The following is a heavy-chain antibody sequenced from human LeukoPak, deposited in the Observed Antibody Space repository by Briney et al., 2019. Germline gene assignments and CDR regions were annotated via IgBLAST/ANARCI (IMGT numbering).Heavy chain of an antibody. CDR1: GFTFSSYW. Sequence: GGSLRLSCAASGFTFSSYWMTWVRQAPGKGLEWVSYISSSGSTIYYADSVKGRFTISRDNAKNSLYLQMNSLRAEDTAVYYCARPGDLDAFDIWGQGTLVTVSS. D-gene: IGHD4-17*01. J-gene: IGHJ4*02. CDR3: ARPGDLDAFDI. V-gene: IGHV3-48*04. CDR2: ISSSGSTI.